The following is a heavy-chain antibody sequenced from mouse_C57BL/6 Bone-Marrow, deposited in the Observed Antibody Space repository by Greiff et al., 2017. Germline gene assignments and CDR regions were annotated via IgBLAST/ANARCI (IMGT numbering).Heavy chain of an antibody. V-gene: IGHV1-20*01. CDR1: GYSFTGYF. CDR3: ARYYGNYPHYCDY. CDR2: INPYNGDT. Sequence: VQLQQSGPELVTPGDSVKISCKASGYSFTGYFMNWVMQSHGKSLEWIGRINPYNGDTFYNQKFKGKATLTVDKSSSTAHMELRSLTSEDSAVYYCARYYGNYPHYCDYWGQGTTLTVSS. J-gene: IGHJ2*01. D-gene: IGHD2-1*01.